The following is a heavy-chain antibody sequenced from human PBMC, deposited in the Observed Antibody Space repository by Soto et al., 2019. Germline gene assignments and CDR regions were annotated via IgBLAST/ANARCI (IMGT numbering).Heavy chain of an antibody. Sequence: GGSLRLSCAASGFIFSNAWMTWVRQAPGKGLEWVGRIKSKRDSGTTDYAAPVKGRFTISRDDSKNALYLQMNSLKIEDTAVYYCTTTWELLLYFDIWGQGTMVTVSS. CDR1: GFIFSNAW. CDR2: IKSKRDSGTT. V-gene: IGHV3-15*01. J-gene: IGHJ3*02. CDR3: TTTWELLLYFDI. D-gene: IGHD2-15*01.